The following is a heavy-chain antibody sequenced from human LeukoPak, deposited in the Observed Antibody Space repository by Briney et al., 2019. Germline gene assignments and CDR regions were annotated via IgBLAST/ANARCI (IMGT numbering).Heavy chain of an antibody. D-gene: IGHD6-19*01. J-gene: IGHJ4*02. V-gene: IGHV1-69*05. Sequence: SVKVSCKASGGTFSSYAISWVRQAPGQGLEWTGRIIPIFGTANYAQKFQGRVTITTDESTSTAYMELSSLRSEDTAVYYCARDRGIAVAHWVFDYRGQGTLVTVSS. CDR2: IIPIFGTA. CDR1: GGTFSSYA. CDR3: ARDRGIAVAHWVFDY.